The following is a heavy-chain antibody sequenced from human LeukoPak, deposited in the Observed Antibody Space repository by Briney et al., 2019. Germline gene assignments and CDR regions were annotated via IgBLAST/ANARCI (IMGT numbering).Heavy chain of an antibody. CDR1: GFTFSSYW. J-gene: IGHJ4*02. CDR2: VKEDGSIQ. V-gene: IGHV3-7*01. D-gene: IGHD6-19*01. Sequence: GGSLRLSCVASGFTFSSYWMTWVRQAPGKGLEWLANVKEDGSIQYYLDSVRGRSTISRDNAKTSVYLQLNSLRADDTAVYYCARDVWTGVAVSDYWGQGTLVTVSS. CDR3: ARDVWTGVAVSDY.